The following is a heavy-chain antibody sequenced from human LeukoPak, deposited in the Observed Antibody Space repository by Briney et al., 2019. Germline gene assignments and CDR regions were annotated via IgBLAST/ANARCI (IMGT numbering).Heavy chain of an antibody. D-gene: IGHD3-10*01. CDR2: IYPGDSDT. CDR1: GYSFTSYW. CDR3: ARVHGSGSYLSWFDP. Sequence: GESLKISCKGSGYSFTSYWIGWVRQMPGKGLEWMGIIYPGDSDTRYSPSFQGQVTISADKSISTAYLQWSSLKASDTAMYYCARVHGSGSYLSWFDPWGQGTLVTVSS. V-gene: IGHV5-51*01. J-gene: IGHJ5*02.